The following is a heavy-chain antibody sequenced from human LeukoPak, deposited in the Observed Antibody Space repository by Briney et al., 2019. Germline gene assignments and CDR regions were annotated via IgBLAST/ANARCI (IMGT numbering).Heavy chain of an antibody. CDR2: ISPDGNNK. CDR3: ARDEYLWVVIQLGLFDY. V-gene: IGHV3-30-3*01. Sequence: GRSLRLSCEASGFTFSSYAMHWVRQAPGKGLEWVAVISPDGNNKYYADSVKGRFTISRDNSKNTLYLQMNSLRAEDTAVYYCARDEYLWVVIQLGLFDYWGQGTLVTVSS. CDR1: GFTFSSYA. J-gene: IGHJ4*02. D-gene: IGHD2-2*01.